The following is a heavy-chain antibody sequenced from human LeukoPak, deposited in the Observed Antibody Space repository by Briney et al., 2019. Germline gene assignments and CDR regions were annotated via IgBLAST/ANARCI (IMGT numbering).Heavy chain of an antibody. D-gene: IGHD2-2*01. V-gene: IGHV4-31*03. Sequence: SETLSLTCTVSGGSISSGGYYWSWIRQHPGKGLEWIGYIYYSGSTYYNPSLKSRVTISVDTSKNQFSLKLSSVTAADTAVYYCARERYCSSTSCSNWFDPWGQGNLVTVSS. J-gene: IGHJ5*02. CDR2: IYYSGST. CDR3: ARERYCSSTSCSNWFDP. CDR1: GGSISSGGYY.